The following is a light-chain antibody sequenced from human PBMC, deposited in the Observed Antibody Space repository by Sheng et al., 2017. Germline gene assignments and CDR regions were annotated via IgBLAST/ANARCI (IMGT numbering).Light chain of an antibody. CDR3: QQVTIYPYT. CDR2: AAS. J-gene: IGKJ2*01. Sequence: DIQLTQSPSFLSASVGDRVTITCRASQDISRYLAWYQQKPGKAPNLLIYAASTLQSGVPSRFSGSGSGTDFTLTISSLQPEDFATYYCQQVTIYPYTFGQGTKLEIK. CDR1: QDISRY. V-gene: IGKV1-9*01.